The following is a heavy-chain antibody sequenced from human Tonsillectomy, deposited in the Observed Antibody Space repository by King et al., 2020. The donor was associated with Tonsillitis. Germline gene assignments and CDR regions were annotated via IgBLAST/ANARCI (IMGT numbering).Heavy chain of an antibody. J-gene: IGHJ4*02. D-gene: IGHD6-19*01. Sequence: VQLVESGGGVVQPGRSLRLSCAASGFTFGSHGMHWVRQAPGKGLQWVAVISYDGSKKYYADSVKGRFTISRDNSKNTLYLQMNSLRAEDTAVYYCAKDFSSAGTTIFCTNGGQGTVVTVSS. CDR3: AKDFSSAGTTIFCTN. CDR2: ISYDGSKK. CDR1: GFTFGSHG. V-gene: IGHV3-30*18.